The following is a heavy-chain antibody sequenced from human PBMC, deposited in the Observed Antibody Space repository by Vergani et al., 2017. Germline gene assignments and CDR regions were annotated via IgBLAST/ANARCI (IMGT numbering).Heavy chain of an antibody. CDR3: AGSFHRQAIYGVTH. D-gene: IGHD2-8*01. V-gene: IGHV4-38-2*02. Sequence: QVQLQQSGPGLVKPSETLSLTCSVSGYSISSGYYWGWVRQSPGKGLEWIASIYHTGSTYYNPSLESRVTISVDTSKNQFSLKLSSVTAADTAVYYCAGSFHRQAIYGVTHWGQGALVIVSS. J-gene: IGHJ4*02. CDR1: GYSISSGYY. CDR2: IYHTGST.